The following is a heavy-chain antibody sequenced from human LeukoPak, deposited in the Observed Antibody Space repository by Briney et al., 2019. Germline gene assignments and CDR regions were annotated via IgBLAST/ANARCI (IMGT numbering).Heavy chain of an antibody. V-gene: IGHV3-30*04. CDR2: ISYDGSNK. CDR1: GFTFSSYA. D-gene: IGHD3-22*01. Sequence: PGGSLRLSCAASGFTFSSYAMHWVRQAPGKGLEWVAVISYDGSNKYYADSVKGRFTISRDNSKNTLYLQMNSLRAEDTAVYYCARWYVEDSSGYYYNAGGSRDYWGQGTLVTVSS. CDR3: ARWYVEDSSGYYYNAGGSRDY. J-gene: IGHJ4*02.